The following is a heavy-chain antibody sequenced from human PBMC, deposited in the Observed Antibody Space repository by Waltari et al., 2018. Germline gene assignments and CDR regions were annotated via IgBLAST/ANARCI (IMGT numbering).Heavy chain of an antibody. D-gene: IGHD3-22*01. V-gene: IGHV3-74*01. CDR2: INTDESTT. J-gene: IGHJ4*02. CDR1: GFTFSSYW. Sequence: EVQLVESGGGLVQPGGSLRLSCAASGFTFSSYWMHWVRQAPGKGLVWVSCINTDESTTNYADSVKCRLTISRDNAENTLYLQMNSLRAEDTAVYYCARGFGTSAYAYWGQGTLVTVSS. CDR3: ARGFGTSAYAY.